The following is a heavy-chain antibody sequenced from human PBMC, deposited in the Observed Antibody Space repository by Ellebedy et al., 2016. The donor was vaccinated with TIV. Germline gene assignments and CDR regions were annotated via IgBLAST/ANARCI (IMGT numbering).Heavy chain of an antibody. Sequence: AASVKVSCKASGYTFTSYGINWVRQAPGQGLEWMGWISAYNGNSNYVQKLQGRVTMTTDTSTSTAYMELRSLSSDDTAVYYCARFHRGIKWGSGFDPWGQGTLVTVSS. J-gene: IGHJ5*02. D-gene: IGHD3-10*01. CDR3: ARFHRGIKWGSGFDP. CDR1: GYTFTSYG. CDR2: ISAYNGNS. V-gene: IGHV1-18*01.